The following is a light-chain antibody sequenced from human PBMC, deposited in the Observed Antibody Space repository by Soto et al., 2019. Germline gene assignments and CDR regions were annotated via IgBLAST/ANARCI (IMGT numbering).Light chain of an antibody. V-gene: IGLV2-14*01. Sequence: QSALTQPASVSGSPGQSITISCAGTMRDIGAYNLVSWYQQHPGKAPRLIFYEVRNRPSGVSNRFSGSKSGNTASLTISGLQAEDEADYYCSSYTSSSTGVFGTGTKVTVL. CDR1: MRDIGAYNL. CDR3: SSYTSSSTGV. J-gene: IGLJ1*01. CDR2: EVR.